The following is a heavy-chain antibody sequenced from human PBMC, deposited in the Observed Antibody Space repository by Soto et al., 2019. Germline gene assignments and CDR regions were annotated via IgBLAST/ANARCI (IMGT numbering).Heavy chain of an antibody. J-gene: IGHJ4*02. D-gene: IGHD2-21*01. CDR1: GGSIRSYY. V-gene: IGHV4-59*01. Sequence: PSETLSLTCTVSGGSIRSYYWSWIRQSPGKGLAWIGYIYYSGSTTYNPSLKSRVTISVDTSKNQFSLKLSSVTTADTAVYYCASYRGSGTLDYWGQGTLVTVSS. CDR3: ASYRGSGTLDY. CDR2: IYYSGST.